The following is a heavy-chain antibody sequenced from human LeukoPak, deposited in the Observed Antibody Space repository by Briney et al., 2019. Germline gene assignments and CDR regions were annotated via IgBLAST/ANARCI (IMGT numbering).Heavy chain of an antibody. CDR1: GGSISSSSYY. D-gene: IGHD6-19*01. CDR2: IYYSGST. CDR3: ARNSSGGWFDP. Sequence: SETLSLTCTVSGGSISSSSYYWGWIRQPPRKGLEWIGSIYYSGSTSYNPSLKSRVTISVDTSKNQFSLKLSSVTAADTAVYYCARNSSGGWFDPWGQGTLVTVSS. V-gene: IGHV4-39*01. J-gene: IGHJ5*02.